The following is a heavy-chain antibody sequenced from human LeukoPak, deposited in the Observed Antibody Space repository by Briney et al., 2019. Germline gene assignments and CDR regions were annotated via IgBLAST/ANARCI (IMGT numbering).Heavy chain of an antibody. CDR2: LYYSGST. CDR3: ARRHVEYSSSSDPYYFDY. Sequence: PSETLSLTCTVSGGSISSYYWTWIRQPPGKGLEWIGSLYYSGSTNYNPSLKSRVTISVDTSKNQFSLKLSSVTAADTAVYYCARRHVEYSSSSDPYYFDYWGQGTLVTVSS. V-gene: IGHV4-59*01. D-gene: IGHD6-6*01. J-gene: IGHJ4*02. CDR1: GGSISSYY.